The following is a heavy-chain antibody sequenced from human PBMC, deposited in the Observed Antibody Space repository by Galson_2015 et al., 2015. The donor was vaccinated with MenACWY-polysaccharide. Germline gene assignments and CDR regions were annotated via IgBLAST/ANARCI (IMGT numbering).Heavy chain of an antibody. V-gene: IGHV3-13*01. J-gene: IGHJ6*02. CDR3: ARGGTVGRRSIGMDV. Sequence: SLRLSCAASGFTFSSYDMHWVRHATGKGLEWVSAIGTAGDTYYPGSVKGRFTISRENAKNSLYLQMNSLRAGDTAVYYCARGGTVGRRSIGMDVWGQGTTVTVSS. D-gene: IGHD1-1*01. CDR1: GFTFSSYD. CDR2: IGTAGDT.